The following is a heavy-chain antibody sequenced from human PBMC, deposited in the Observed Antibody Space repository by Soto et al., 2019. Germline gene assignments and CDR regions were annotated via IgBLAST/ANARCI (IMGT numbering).Heavy chain of an antibody. V-gene: IGHV3-13*01. CDR1: GFTFSSYD. D-gene: IGHD4-17*01. CDR2: IGTAGDT. J-gene: IGHJ3*02. Sequence: PGGSLRLSCAASGFTFSSYDMHWVRQATGKGLEWVSAIGTAGDTYYPGSVKGRFTISRENAKNSLYLQMNSLRAGDTAVYYCARGGGNTVTANQDAFDIWGQGTMVTVSS. CDR3: ARGGGNTVTANQDAFDI.